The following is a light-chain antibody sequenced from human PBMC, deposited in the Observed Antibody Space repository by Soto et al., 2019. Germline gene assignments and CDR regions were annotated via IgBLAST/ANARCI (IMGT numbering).Light chain of an antibody. CDR1: SSDIGRYEF. V-gene: IGLV2-8*01. CDR3: CSYAGTKSYG. CDR2: EVT. J-gene: IGLJ1*01. Sequence: QSALTQPPSASGSLGQSVTISCTGTSSDIGRYEFVSWYQHHPGKAPKLIISEVTERPPGVPDRFSGSKSGNTASLTVSGLQADDEADYFCCSYAGTKSYGFGYGTKVTVL.